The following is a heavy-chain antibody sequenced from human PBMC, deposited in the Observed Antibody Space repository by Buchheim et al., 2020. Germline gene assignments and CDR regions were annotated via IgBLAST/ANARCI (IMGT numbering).Heavy chain of an antibody. CDR3: ARVQLLADDIFDI. CDR2: ISSDGSSI. D-gene: IGHD2-2*01. V-gene: IGHV3-74*01. J-gene: IGHJ3*02. CDR1: QFTFNTYW. Sequence: EVQLVESGGGLVQPGGSLRLPCAASQFTFNTYWMHWVRQVPGKGLVWVSRISSDGSSISYADSVKGRFTISRDNAKNTLYLQMDGLRAEDTAIYYCARVQLLADDIFDIWGQGT.